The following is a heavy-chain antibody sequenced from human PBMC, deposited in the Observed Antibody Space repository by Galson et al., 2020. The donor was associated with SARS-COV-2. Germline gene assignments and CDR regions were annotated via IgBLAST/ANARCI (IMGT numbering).Heavy chain of an antibody. V-gene: IGHV3-30*04. Sequence: GESLKISCTASAFTFSSYAMHWVRQAPGRGLEWVALIAYDGINKFYADSVKGRFTISRDNPKNTLFVQMNSLRAEDTAIYYCARDHNRAVDYWGQGTLVIGSS. CDR2: IAYDGINK. CDR1: AFTFSSYA. CDR3: ARDHNRAVDY. J-gene: IGHJ4*02. D-gene: IGHD3-16*02.